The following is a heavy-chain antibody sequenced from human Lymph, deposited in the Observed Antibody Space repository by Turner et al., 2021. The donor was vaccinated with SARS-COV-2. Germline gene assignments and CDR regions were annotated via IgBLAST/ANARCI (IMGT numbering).Heavy chain of an antibody. V-gene: IGHV1-69*04. CDR3: ARGRLDSFGGGYYSWFDP. CDR1: GGPFSSYA. J-gene: IGHJ5*02. D-gene: IGHD1-26*01. CDR2: IIPILGIA. Sequence: QVQLVQSGAEVKKPGSSVKVPCKASGGPFSSYAINCVRQAPGQGLEWMGRIIPILGIANYAQKFQGRVTITTDKSTSTAYMELSSLRSEDTAVYYCARGRLDSFGGGYYSWFDPWGQGTLVTVSS.